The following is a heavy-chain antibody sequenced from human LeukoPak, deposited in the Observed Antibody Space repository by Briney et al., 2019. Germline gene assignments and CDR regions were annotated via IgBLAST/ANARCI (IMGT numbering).Heavy chain of an antibody. D-gene: IGHD2-15*01. CDR1: GFTFRRYD. Sequence: QSGGSLRLSCAASGFTFRRYDMSWVRQATGKGVEWVSAISGSGGSTYYAASVKGRFTISRDNSKNTLYLQMNSLRAEDTAVYYCAKAGAVVVVAAKYFDYWGQGTLVTVSS. CDR2: ISGSGGST. V-gene: IGHV3-23*01. J-gene: IGHJ4*02. CDR3: AKAGAVVVVAAKYFDY.